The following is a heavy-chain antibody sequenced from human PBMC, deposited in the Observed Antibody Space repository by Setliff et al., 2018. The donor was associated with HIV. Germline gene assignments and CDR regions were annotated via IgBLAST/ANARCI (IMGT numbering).Heavy chain of an antibody. Sequence: SETLSLTCTVSDSGTYYWSWIRQPAGKGLEWIGRVSSRGDTNYNPSLKSRVTMSVDTSKNQFSLKLTSVTASDTAVYYCARDVLDLVISVYGFWGQGIPVTVSS. CDR3: ARDVLDLVISVYGF. J-gene: IGHJ4*02. D-gene: IGHD3-22*01. V-gene: IGHV4-4*07. CDR1: DSGTYY. CDR2: VSSRGDT.